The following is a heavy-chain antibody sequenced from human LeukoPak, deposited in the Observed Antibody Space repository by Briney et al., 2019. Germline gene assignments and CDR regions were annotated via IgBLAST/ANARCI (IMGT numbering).Heavy chain of an antibody. J-gene: IGHJ4*02. CDR1: GFTFDDYG. V-gene: IGHV3-20*04. D-gene: IGHD3-10*01. CDR3: ARSGYYSPMDY. CDR2: INWNGGST. Sequence: GGSLRLSCAASGFTFDDYGMSWVRQAPGKGLEWVSDINWNGGSTGYADSVKGRFTISRDNAKNSLYLQMNSLRAEDTALYYCARSGYYSPMDYWGQGTLVTVSS.